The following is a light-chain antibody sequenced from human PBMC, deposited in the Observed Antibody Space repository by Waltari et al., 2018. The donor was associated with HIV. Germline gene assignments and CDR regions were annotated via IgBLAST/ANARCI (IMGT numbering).Light chain of an antibody. J-gene: IGLJ3*02. CDR2: EVT. CDR3: SSYTTSSTWV. V-gene: IGLV2-18*02. CDR1: SSDIGSYNR. Sequence: QSTLTQPPSVSGSLGQSVTIACSGTSSDIGSYNRVSWYQQPPGTAPTLIIYEVTNRPSGGAVRFCGSKSGNTAALTISGLQAEDEADYYCSSYTTSSTWVFGGGTQLTVL.